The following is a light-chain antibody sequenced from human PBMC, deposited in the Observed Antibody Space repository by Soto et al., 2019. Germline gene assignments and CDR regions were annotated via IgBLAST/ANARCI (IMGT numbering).Light chain of an antibody. CDR1: QSVDKF. CDR2: DSS. V-gene: IGKV3-11*01. Sequence: EIELTQSPATLSLSPGETATLSCRASQSVDKFLAWYQQRPGQPPRLLIFDSSNRATGVPVRFSGSGSGTLFTLTIGSLEPEDSAVYYCQQRKNWPPITFGQGTRLEIK. J-gene: IGKJ5*01. CDR3: QQRKNWPPIT.